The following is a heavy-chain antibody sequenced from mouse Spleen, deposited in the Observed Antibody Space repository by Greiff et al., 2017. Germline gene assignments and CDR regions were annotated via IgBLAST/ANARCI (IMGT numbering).Heavy chain of an antibody. CDR3: ARGGGNYVGWYFDV. D-gene: IGHD2-1*01. V-gene: IGHV5-9-1*01. CDR2: ISSGGSYT. CDR1: GFTFSSYA. J-gene: IGHJ1*01. Sequence: DVKLVESGGGLVKPGGSLKLSCAASGFTFSSYAMSWVRQTPEKRLEWVATISSGGSYTYYPDSVKGRFTISRDNAKNTLYLQMSSLRSEDTAMYYCARGGGNYVGWYFDVWGAGTTVTVSS.